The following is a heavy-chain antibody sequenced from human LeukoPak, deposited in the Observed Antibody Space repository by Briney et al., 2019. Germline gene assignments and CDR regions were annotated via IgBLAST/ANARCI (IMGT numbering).Heavy chain of an antibody. V-gene: IGHV4-34*01. CDR1: GGSFSGYY. J-gene: IGHJ6*03. CDR3: ARGRKVNCSSTSCFRPPYYYYYYMDV. D-gene: IGHD2-2*01. Sequence: SETLSLTCAVSGGSFSGYYWSWIRQPPGKGLEWIGEINLSGSTNYTPSLKIRVTISVDTSKNQFSLKLSSVTAADTAVYYCARGRKVNCSSTSCFRPPYYYYYYMDVWGKGTTVTVSS. CDR2: INLSGST.